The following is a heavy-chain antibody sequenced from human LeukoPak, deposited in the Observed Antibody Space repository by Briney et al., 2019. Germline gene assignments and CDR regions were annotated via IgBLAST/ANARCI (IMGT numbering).Heavy chain of an antibody. CDR2: IKQDGSEK. Sequence: GGSLRLPCAASGVTFNSYWMTWVRQAPGQGLEWVANIKQDGSEKYYVDSVKGRFTISRDNAKNSLYLQMNSLRVEDTAVYYCAREGYSKVGFDYWGQGTLVTVSS. V-gene: IGHV3-7*04. J-gene: IGHJ4*02. CDR1: GVTFNSYW. D-gene: IGHD4-11*01. CDR3: AREGYSKVGFDY.